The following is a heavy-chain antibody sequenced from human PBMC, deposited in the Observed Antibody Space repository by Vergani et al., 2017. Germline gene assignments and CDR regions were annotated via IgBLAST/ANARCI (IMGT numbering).Heavy chain of an antibody. CDR2: IYPGDSDT. J-gene: IGHJ3*02. Sequence: EVQLVQSGAEVKKPGESLKISCKGSGYSFTSYWIGWVRQMPGKGLEWMGIIYPGDSDTRYSPSFQGQVTISADKSISTAYLQWSSLKASDTAMYYCARNYYDSSGYYLLSAFDIWGQGTMVTVSS. D-gene: IGHD3-22*01. V-gene: IGHV5-51*03. CDR1: GYSFTSYW. CDR3: ARNYYDSSGYYLLSAFDI.